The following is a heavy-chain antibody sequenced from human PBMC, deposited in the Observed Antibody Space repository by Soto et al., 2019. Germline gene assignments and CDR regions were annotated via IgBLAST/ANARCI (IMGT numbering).Heavy chain of an antibody. V-gene: IGHV1-18*01. D-gene: IGHD6-13*01. Sequence: ASVKVSCKASGYGFTSYDINWVRQATGQGLEWMGWISPNNGNTDYAQKLQDRVTMTTDTSTSTAYMEVRSLRSDDTAVYYCARAWSSSRNGFDSWGQGTVVTVSS. CDR1: GYGFTSYD. CDR2: ISPNNGNT. CDR3: ARAWSSSRNGFDS. J-gene: IGHJ4*02.